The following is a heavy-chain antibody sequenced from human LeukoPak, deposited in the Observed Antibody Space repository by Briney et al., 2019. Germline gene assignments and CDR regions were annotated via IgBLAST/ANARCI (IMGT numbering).Heavy chain of an antibody. J-gene: IGHJ4*02. CDR2: INGDGGTS. Sequence: PGGSLRLSCAASGFTFSSYWIHWVHQAPGKGLVWVSRINGDGGTSTYADSVRGRFTISRDNARNTVYLQMNSLRAEDTAVYYCARSSYQPYFDYWGRGTLVTVSS. D-gene: IGHD1-26*01. CDR3: ARSSYQPYFDY. CDR1: GFTFSSYW. V-gene: IGHV3-74*01.